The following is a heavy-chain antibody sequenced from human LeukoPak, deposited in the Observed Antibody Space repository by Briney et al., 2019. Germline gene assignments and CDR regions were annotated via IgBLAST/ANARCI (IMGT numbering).Heavy chain of an antibody. CDR1: GFTFSSYG. CDR2: ISGSGGST. V-gene: IGHV3-23*01. Sequence: GGSLRLSCAASGFTFSSYGMSWVRQAPGKGLEWVSAISGSGGSTYYADSVKGRFTISRDNSKNTLYLQMNSLRAEDTAVYYCAKDLPKVYGMTTVTTGDYWGQGTLVTVSS. J-gene: IGHJ4*02. D-gene: IGHD4-17*01. CDR3: AKDLPKVYGMTTVTTGDY.